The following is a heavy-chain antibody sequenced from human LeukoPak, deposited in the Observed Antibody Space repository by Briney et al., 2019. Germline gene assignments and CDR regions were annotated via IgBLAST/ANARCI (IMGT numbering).Heavy chain of an antibody. CDR2: INHSGST. D-gene: IGHD1-26*01. Sequence: SETLSPTCAVYGGSFSGYYWSWIRQPPGKGLEWIGEINHSGSTNYNPSLKSRVTISVDTSKNQFSLKLSSVTAADTAVYYCAIRSIVGATTWYFDYRGQGTLVTVSS. J-gene: IGHJ4*02. CDR3: AIRSIVGATTWYFDY. CDR1: GGSFSGYY. V-gene: IGHV4-34*01.